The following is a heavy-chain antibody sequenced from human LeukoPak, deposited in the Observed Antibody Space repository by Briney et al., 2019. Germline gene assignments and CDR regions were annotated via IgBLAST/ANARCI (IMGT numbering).Heavy chain of an antibody. Sequence: ASVKVSCKASGYTFTSYGISWVRQARGQGLEWMGWISAYNGNTNYAQKLQGRVTMTTDTSTSTAYMELRSLRSDDTAVYYCARASFPLGWGSYRPIDYWGQGTLVTVSS. CDR2: ISAYNGNT. V-gene: IGHV1-18*01. D-gene: IGHD3-16*02. CDR1: GYTFTSYG. CDR3: ARASFPLGWGSYRPIDY. J-gene: IGHJ4*02.